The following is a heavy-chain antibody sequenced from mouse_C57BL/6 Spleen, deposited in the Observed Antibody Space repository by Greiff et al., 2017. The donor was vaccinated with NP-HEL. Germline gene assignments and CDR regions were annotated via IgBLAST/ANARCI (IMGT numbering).Heavy chain of an antibody. V-gene: IGHV1-69*01. J-gene: IGHJ2*01. CDR3: ARRQATGYYCDY. CDR1: GYTFTSYW. D-gene: IGHD3-2*02. CDR2: IDPSDSYT. Sequence: VQLQQPGAELVMPGASVKLSCKASGYTFTSYWMHWVKQRPGQGLEWIGEIDPSDSYTNYNQKFKGKSTLTVDKSSSTAYMQLSSLTSEDSAVYNCARRQATGYYCDYWGQGTTPTVSS.